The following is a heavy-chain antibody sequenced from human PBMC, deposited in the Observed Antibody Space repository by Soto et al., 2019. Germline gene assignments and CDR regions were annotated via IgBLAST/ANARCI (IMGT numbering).Heavy chain of an antibody. J-gene: IGHJ6*02. CDR3: ARDRTPEYGMDV. CDR1: GFTFSSYG. V-gene: IGHV3-33*01. CDR2: IWYDGSNK. Sequence: GGSLRLSCAASGFTFSSYGMHWVRQAPGKGLEWVAVIWYDGSNKYYADSVKGRFTISSDNSKNTLYLQMNSLRAEDTAVYYCARDRTPEYGMDVWGQGTTVTVSS.